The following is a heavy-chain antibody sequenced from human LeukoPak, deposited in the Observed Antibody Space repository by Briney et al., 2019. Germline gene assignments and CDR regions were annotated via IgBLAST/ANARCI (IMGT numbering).Heavy chain of an antibody. CDR1: GNTFTGNY. CDR3: ARDGDASGRSWFDP. J-gene: IGHJ5*02. Sequence: GASVKVSCKASGNTFTGNYMHWVRQAPGQGLEWMGIINPSGDSSSYAQKFQGRVTLTRDTSTSTVYMELSSLRSEDTAVYYCARDGDASGRSWFDPWGQGTLVTVSS. V-gene: IGHV1-46*01. D-gene: IGHD3-10*01. CDR2: INPSGDSS.